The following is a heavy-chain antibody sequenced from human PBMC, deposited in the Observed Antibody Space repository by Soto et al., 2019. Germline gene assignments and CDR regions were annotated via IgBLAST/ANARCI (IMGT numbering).Heavy chain of an antibody. V-gene: IGHV5-51*01. Sequence: RGDSLKISCKGSGYSFTNYWIAWVRQMPGKGLEYMGIIYPSDSTTRYSPSFQGQVTISADKSISTAYLQWNSLKASDTAMYYCARHGFYGDYSSNYFDPWGQGTLVTVSS. CDR3: ARHGFYGDYSSNYFDP. J-gene: IGHJ5*02. CDR1: GYSFTNYW. D-gene: IGHD4-17*01. CDR2: IYPSDSTT.